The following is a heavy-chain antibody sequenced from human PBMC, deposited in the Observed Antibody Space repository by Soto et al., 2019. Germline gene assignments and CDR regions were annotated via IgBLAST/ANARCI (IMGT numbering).Heavy chain of an antibody. D-gene: IGHD2-2*01. V-gene: IGHV3-15*01. CDR1: GITFSNAW. CDR3: TTDSADIVVVPATFGMDV. J-gene: IGHJ6*02. CDR2: IKSITDGGTT. Sequence: GGSLRLSCAASGITFSNAWMTWVRQAPGKGLEWVGRIKSITDGGTTDYAAPVKGRFTISRDDSKDTLYLQMNNLRTEDTAVYHCTTDSADIVVVPATFGMDVWGQGTTVTISS.